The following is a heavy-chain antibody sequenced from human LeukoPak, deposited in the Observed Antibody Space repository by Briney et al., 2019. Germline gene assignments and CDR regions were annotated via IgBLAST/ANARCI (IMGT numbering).Heavy chain of an antibody. CDR2: IIPIFGTA. CDR1: GGTFSSYA. V-gene: IGHV1-69*13. CDR3: ARCYYQLLSYYYYYYMDV. D-gene: IGHD2-2*01. Sequence: ASVKVSCKASGGTFSSYAISWVRQAPGQGLEWMGGIIPIFGTANYAQKFQGRGTITADESTSTAYMELSSLRSEDTAVYYCARCYYQLLSYYYYYYMDVWGKGTTVTVSS. J-gene: IGHJ6*03.